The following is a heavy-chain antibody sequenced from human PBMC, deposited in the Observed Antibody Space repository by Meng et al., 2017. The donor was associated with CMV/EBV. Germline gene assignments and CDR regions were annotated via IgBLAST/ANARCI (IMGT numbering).Heavy chain of an antibody. CDR3: AKSVRRLRLGELSFFDAFDI. Sequence: LTCAASGFTFSSYAMSLVRHAPGKGLEWVSAISGSGGSTYYADSVKGRFTISRDKSKNTLYLHMNSLRAEDTAVYYCAKSVRRLRLGELSFFDAFDIWGQGTMVTVSS. CDR2: ISGSGGST. J-gene: IGHJ3*02. CDR1: GFTFSSYA. V-gene: IGHV3-23*01. D-gene: IGHD3-16*02.